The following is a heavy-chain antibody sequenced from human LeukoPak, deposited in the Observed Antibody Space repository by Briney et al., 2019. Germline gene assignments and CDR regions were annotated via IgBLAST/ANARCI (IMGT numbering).Heavy chain of an antibody. J-gene: IGHJ4*02. Sequence: SVKVSCKASGGTFSSYAISWVRQAPGQGLEWMGGIIPIFGTANYAQKFQGRVTITTDESTSTAYMELSSLRSEDTAVYYCASISIAVALGGDHFDHWGQGTLVTVSS. CDR1: GGTFSSYA. D-gene: IGHD6-19*01. V-gene: IGHV1-69*05. CDR2: IIPIFGTA. CDR3: ASISIAVALGGDHFDH.